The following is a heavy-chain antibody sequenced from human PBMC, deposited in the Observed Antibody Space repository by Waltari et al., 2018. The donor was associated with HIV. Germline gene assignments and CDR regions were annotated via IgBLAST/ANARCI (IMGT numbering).Heavy chain of an antibody. CDR2: IYTSGST. J-gene: IGHJ6*02. CDR3: ARGKDYYWSGSYPYYYYYGMDV. V-gene: IGHV4-4*07. D-gene: IGHD3-10*01. Sequence: QVQLQESGPGLVKPSETLSLTCTVSGGSISSYYWSWIRPPAGKGLEWIGRIYTSGSTNYNPSLKSRVTMSVDPSKKQFSLKLGSGTAADTAVYYCARGKDYYWSGSYPYYYYYGMDVWGQGTTVTVSS. CDR1: GGSISSYY.